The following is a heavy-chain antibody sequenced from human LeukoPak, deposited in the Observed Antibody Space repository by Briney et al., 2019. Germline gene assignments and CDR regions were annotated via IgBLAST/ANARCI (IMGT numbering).Heavy chain of an antibody. V-gene: IGHV3-21*01. CDR1: GFTFSSYS. J-gene: IGHJ4*02. D-gene: IGHD4-17*01. Sequence: GGSLRLSCAASGFTFSSYSMNWVRQAPRKGLEWVSSISSSSSYIYYADSVKGRFTISRDNAKNSLYLQMNSLRAEDTAVYYCARGGGQNPYGDYVLWGQGTLVTVSS. CDR3: ARGGGQNPYGDYVL. CDR2: ISSSSSYI.